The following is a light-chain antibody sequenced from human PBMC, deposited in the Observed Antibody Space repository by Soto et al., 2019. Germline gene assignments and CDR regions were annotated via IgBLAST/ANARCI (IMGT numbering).Light chain of an antibody. CDR3: QSYDSSLSTVL. CDR1: GSNIGAGYR. V-gene: IGLV1-40*01. CDR2: RDS. Sequence: QAVVTQPPSVSGAPGQRVSISCTGSGSNIGAGYRVHWYQQVPGTAPKLLISRDSIRPSGVPDRFSGSKSGTSASLVITGLQAEDEADYYCQSYDSSLSTVLFGGGTKVTVL. J-gene: IGLJ2*01.